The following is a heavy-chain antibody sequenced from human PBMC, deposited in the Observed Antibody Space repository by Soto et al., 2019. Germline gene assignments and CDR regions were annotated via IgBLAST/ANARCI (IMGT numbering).Heavy chain of an antibody. J-gene: IGHJ4*02. Sequence: GGSLRLSCAASGFTFSNYEMNWVRQTPGKGLEWVSYISYTGSTIYYADSVRGRFTISRDNSKNSLYLQMNSLRAEDTAVYYCARGLRIYYDRSGLHYWGQGTLVTVSS. CDR2: ISYTGSTI. CDR3: ARGLRIYYDRSGLHY. D-gene: IGHD3-22*01. CDR1: GFTFSNYE. V-gene: IGHV3-48*03.